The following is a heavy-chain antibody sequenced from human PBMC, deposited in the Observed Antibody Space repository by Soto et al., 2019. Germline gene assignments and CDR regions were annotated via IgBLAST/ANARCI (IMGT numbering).Heavy chain of an antibody. Sequence: SSETLSLTCTVSGDSISSNIHYWSWIRQPPGEGLEWIGFISYSGTTSYNPSLKSRVAISLDTSKNQFSLSLSSVTAADTAVYYCARGRGYSYGLDPWGQGTLVTVSS. CDR1: GDSISSNIHY. CDR3: ARGRGYSYGLDP. V-gene: IGHV4-30-4*01. J-gene: IGHJ5*02. D-gene: IGHD5-18*01. CDR2: ISYSGTT.